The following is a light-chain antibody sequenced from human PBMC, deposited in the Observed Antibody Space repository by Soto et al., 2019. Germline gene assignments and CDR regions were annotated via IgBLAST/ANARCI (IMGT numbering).Light chain of an antibody. CDR1: QSVNIW. V-gene: IGKV1-5*03. CDR2: EAS. Sequence: DIQMTQFPSALSASVGDRVTITCRASQSVNIWLAWYQQKPGKAPKLLISEASTVETGVPARFSGSGSGTQFTLTISGLQPDDLATYYCQQYNNFWTFGQGTKVQIK. J-gene: IGKJ1*01. CDR3: QQYNNFWT.